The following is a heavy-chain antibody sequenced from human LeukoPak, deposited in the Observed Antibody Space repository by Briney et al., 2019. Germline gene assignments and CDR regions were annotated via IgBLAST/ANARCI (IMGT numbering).Heavy chain of an antibody. Sequence: QPGGSLRLSCAASGFTFSSYGMSWVRQAPGKGLEWVSAISGSGGSTYYADSVKGRFTISRDNSKNTLYLQMNSLRAEDTAVYYCAKRGGELLWFGELLYGEVNYYYYMDVWGKGTTVTISS. V-gene: IGHV3-23*01. CDR2: ISGSGGST. CDR3: AKRGGELLWFGELLYGEVNYYYYMDV. J-gene: IGHJ6*03. CDR1: GFTFSSYG. D-gene: IGHD3-10*01.